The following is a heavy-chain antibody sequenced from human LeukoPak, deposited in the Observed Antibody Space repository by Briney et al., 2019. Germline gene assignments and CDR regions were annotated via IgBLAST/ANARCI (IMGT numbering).Heavy chain of an antibody. J-gene: IGHJ3*02. CDR1: GGSFSGYY. V-gene: IGHV4-34*01. CDR2: ITHSGST. Sequence: PSETLSLTCAVYGGSFSGYYWSWIRQPPGKGLEWIGQITHSGSTNYSPSLKSRVTISVDTSNNQFSLKLSSVSAADTAVYYCARGRRSSTFSLAFDIWGQGTMVTVSS. D-gene: IGHD6-13*01. CDR3: ARGRRSSTFSLAFDI.